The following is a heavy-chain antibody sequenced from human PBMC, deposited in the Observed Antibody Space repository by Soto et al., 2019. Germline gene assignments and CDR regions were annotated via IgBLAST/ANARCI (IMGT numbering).Heavy chain of an antibody. Sequence: SVKVSCKASGCAFTTYGISWVRQAPGQGLEWMGWIIANYGNTNYAQKFQGRVTITADESTSTAYMELSSLRSEDTAAYYCARSRSGYQYYYYYYGMDVWGQGTTVTVSS. D-gene: IGHD6-13*01. CDR3: ARSRSGYQYYYYYYGMDV. CDR2: IIANYGNT. J-gene: IGHJ6*02. V-gene: IGHV1-69*13. CDR1: GCAFTTYG.